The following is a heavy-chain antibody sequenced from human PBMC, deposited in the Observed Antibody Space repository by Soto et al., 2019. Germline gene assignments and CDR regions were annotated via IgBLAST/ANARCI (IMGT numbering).Heavy chain of an antibody. V-gene: IGHV4-39*01. CDR1: GGSISSSSYY. D-gene: IGHD3-22*01. Sequence: SETLSLTCTVSGGSISSSSYYWGWIRQPPGKGLEWIGSIYYSGSTYYNPSLKSRVTISVDTSKNQFSLKLSSVTAADTAVYYCARRREDDSSGYHHIDYWGRGTLVTVS. CDR2: IYYSGST. J-gene: IGHJ4*02. CDR3: ARRREDDSSGYHHIDY.